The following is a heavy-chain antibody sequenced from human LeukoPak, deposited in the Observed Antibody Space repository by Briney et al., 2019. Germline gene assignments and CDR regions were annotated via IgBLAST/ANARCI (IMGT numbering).Heavy chain of an antibody. CDR2: IYYSGST. CDR3: ARAGIAAAGGWFDP. J-gene: IGHJ5*02. Sequence: SETLSLTCTVSGGSISSYYWNWIRQPPGKGLEWIGYIYYSGSTNYNPSLKSRVTISVDTSKNQFSLKLSSVTAADTAVYYCARAGIAAAGGWFDPWGQGTLVTVSS. V-gene: IGHV4-59*01. CDR1: GGSISSYY. D-gene: IGHD6-13*01.